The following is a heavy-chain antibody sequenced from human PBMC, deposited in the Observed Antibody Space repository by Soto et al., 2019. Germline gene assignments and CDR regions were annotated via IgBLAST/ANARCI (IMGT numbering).Heavy chain of an antibody. D-gene: IGHD2-15*01. CDR1: GYSFTDYC. Sequence: ASVKVSCKVSGYSFTDYCIRWVRRAPGQGLEWLGWISPYNGKAFYVKNLQDRLIMTTDTATSTVYMDLSRLTSDDTAIYYCAMSKGYSNNTLYYFDYWGQGTLVTVSS. V-gene: IGHV1-18*01. CDR2: ISPYNGKA. CDR3: AMSKGYSNNTLYYFDY. J-gene: IGHJ4*02.